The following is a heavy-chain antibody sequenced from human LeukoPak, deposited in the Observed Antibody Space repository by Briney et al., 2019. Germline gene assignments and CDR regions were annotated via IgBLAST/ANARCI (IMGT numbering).Heavy chain of an antibody. Sequence: PGTSLRLSCAASGFTFSTYGMHWVRQAPGKGLEWVAVISYDGSNKYYADSVKGRFTISRDNSKNSLYLQMNSLRAEDTAVYYCAKDHRSGNYYYGMDVWGQGTTVTVSS. CDR1: GFTFSTYG. J-gene: IGHJ6*02. D-gene: IGHD6-19*01. CDR2: ISYDGSNK. CDR3: AKDHRSGNYYYGMDV. V-gene: IGHV3-30*18.